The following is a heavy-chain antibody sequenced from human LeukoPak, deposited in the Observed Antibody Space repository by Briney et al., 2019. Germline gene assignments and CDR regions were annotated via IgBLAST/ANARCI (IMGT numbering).Heavy chain of an antibody. V-gene: IGHV4-59*01. J-gene: IGHJ6*03. CDR3: ARAGWGYSSSWDYYYYMGV. CDR2: IYNSGHT. CDR1: GGSISTYY. Sequence: PSETLSLTCTVSGGSISTYYWNWIRQPPGKGLEWIGYIYNSGHTDYNPSLKSRVSISVDTSKNQFSLKLTSVTAADTAVYYCARAGWGYSSSWDYYYYMGVWGKGTTVTVSS. D-gene: IGHD6-13*01.